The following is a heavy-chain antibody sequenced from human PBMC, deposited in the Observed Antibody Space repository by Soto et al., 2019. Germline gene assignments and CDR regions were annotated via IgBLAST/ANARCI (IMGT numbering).Heavy chain of an antibody. V-gene: IGHV4-59*08. CDR1: GGSISSYY. D-gene: IGHD3-16*02. Sequence: PSETLSLTCTVSGGSISSYYWSWIRQPPGKGLEWIGYIYYSGSTYYNPSLKSRVTISVDTSKNQFSLKLSSVTAADTAVYYCARLYGLDAFDIWGQGTMVTVSS. CDR2: IYYSGST. CDR3: ARLYGLDAFDI. J-gene: IGHJ3*02.